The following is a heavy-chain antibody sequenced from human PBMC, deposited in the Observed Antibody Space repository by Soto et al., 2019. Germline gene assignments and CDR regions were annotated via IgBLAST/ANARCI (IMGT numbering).Heavy chain of an antibody. D-gene: IGHD3-3*01. CDR3: ASARFLEWVDAFDI. CDR1: GGSFSGYY. CDR2: INHSGST. V-gene: IGHV4-34*01. J-gene: IGHJ3*02. Sequence: SETLSLTCAVYGGSFSGYYWSWIRQPPGNGLEWIGEINHSGSTNYNPSLKSRVTISVDTSKNQFSLKLSSVTAADTAVYYCASARFLEWVDAFDIWGQGTMVTVSS.